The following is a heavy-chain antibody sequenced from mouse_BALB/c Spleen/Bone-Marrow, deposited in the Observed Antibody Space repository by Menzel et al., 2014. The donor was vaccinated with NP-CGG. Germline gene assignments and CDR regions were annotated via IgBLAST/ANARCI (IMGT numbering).Heavy chain of an antibody. V-gene: IGHV1-54*01. Sequence: QVQLKESGAELVRPGTSVKVSRKASGYAFTNYLIEWVKQRPGQGLEWIGVINPGSGGTNYNEKFKGKATLTADKSSSTAYMQLSSLTSDDSAVYFCARGITTGYFDYWGQGTTLTVSS. CDR3: ARGITTGYFDY. CDR2: INPGSGGT. D-gene: IGHD1-1*01. CDR1: GYAFTNYL. J-gene: IGHJ2*01.